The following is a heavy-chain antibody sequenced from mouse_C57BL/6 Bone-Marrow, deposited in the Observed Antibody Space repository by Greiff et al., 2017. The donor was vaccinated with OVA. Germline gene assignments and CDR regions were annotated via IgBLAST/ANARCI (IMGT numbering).Heavy chain of an antibody. J-gene: IGHJ3*01. D-gene: IGHD1-1*01. CDR3: ARRGFYYGSSYGFAY. CDR1: GYTFTRYG. CDR2: IYPRSGNT. V-gene: IGHV1-81*01. Sequence: VQLQQSGAELARPGASVKLSCKASGYTFTRYGISWVKQRTGQGLEWIGEIYPRSGNTYYNEKFKGKATLTADKSSSTAYMELRSLTSEDSAVYFCARRGFYYGSSYGFAYWGQGTLVTVSA.